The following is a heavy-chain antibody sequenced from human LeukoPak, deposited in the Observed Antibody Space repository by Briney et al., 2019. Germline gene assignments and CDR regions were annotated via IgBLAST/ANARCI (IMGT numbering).Heavy chain of an antibody. J-gene: IGHJ3*02. CDR1: DDSFSSHY. D-gene: IGHD4-17*01. CDR3: ARDLVTVTKGFDI. V-gene: IGHV4-59*11. Sequence: PSETLSLTCAVSDDSFSSHYWSWIRQPPGKGLEWIGYISYIGSTNYNPSLKSRVAISIDTSKNQFSLKLSSVTAADTAVYYCARDLVTVTKGFDIWGQGTMVSVSS. CDR2: ISYIGST.